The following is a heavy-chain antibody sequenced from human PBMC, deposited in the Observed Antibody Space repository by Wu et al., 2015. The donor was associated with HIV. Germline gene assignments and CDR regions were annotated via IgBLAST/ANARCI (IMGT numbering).Heavy chain of an antibody. D-gene: IGHD5-24*01. CDR3: ARGRDGYKNPDYYYYMDV. CDR2: INPNSGGT. Sequence: QVQLVQSGAEVKKPGASVKISCKASGYTFNGYYMNWVRLAPGQGLEWMGRINPNSGGTSYAQKFQGRVTMTRDTSISTAYMELRRLTSNDTAVYYCARGRDGYKNPDYYYYMDVWAKGPRSPSP. CDR1: GYTFNGYY. V-gene: IGHV1-2*06. J-gene: IGHJ6*03.